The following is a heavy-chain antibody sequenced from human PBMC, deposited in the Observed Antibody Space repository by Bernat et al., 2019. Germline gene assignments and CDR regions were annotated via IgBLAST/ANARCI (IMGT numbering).Heavy chain of an antibody. D-gene: IGHD2-8*01. J-gene: IGHJ4*02. V-gene: IGHV3-30*04. CDR1: GFNLSSYA. CDR3: ARERTKYTWHPDGLED. CDR2: ISYDGNNK. Sequence: VQLVESGGGVVQPGKSLRLSCAHSGFNLSSYAMYWVRQAPGKGLEWVALISYDGNNKNYADSGKGRFTISRDNSRNTLYLQMNNLKAEDTAVYYCARERTKYTWHPDGLEDWGQGTLVTVSS.